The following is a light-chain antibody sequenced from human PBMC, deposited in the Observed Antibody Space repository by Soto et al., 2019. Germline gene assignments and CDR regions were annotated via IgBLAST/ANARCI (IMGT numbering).Light chain of an antibody. J-gene: IGLJ2*01. Sequence: QSALTQPPSVSAAPGQKVTISCSGSSSNIGNNYVSWYQQLPGTAPKLLIYNNNKRPSGIPDRFSGSKSGTSATLGIIGFQTGDEAEYYCGTWDSSLGAGVFGGGTKVTVL. CDR1: SSNIGNNY. CDR3: GTWDSSLGAGV. CDR2: NNN. V-gene: IGLV1-51*01.